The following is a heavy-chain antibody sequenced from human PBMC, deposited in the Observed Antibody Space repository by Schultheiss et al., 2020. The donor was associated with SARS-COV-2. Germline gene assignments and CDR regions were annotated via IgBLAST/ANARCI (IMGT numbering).Heavy chain of an antibody. V-gene: IGHV3-43*01. J-gene: IGHJ4*02. Sequence: GGSLRLSCAAYGFTFDDYTMHWVRQAPGKGLEWVSLISWDGGSTYYADSVKGRFTISRDNSKNSLYLQMNSLRTEDTALYYCAKDREMATISGLGYWGQGTLVTVSS. CDR3: AKDREMATISGLGY. D-gene: IGHD5-24*01. CDR1: GFTFDDYT. CDR2: ISWDGGST.